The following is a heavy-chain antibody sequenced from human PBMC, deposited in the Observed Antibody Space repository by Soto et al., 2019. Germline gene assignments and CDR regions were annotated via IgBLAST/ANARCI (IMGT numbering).Heavy chain of an antibody. V-gene: IGHV2-5*02. D-gene: IGHD5-12*01. J-gene: IGHJ5*02. CDR1: GFSLDTSGVA. Sequence: QITLKESGPTLVKPAQTLTLTCTFSGFSLDTSGVAVGWLRQPPGKALEWLALVYWDDDKRYSPSLKSRLTITKDTSKTQVVLTMTNMDPVDTATYYCAHRPINFMASWFDPWCQGILVTVSS. CDR3: AHRPINFMASWFDP. CDR2: VYWDDDK.